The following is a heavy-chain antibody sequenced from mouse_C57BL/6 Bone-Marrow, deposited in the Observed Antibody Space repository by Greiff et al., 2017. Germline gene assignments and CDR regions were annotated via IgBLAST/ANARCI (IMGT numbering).Heavy chain of an antibody. CDR2: ISSGGSYT. CDR1: GFTFSSYG. CDR3: ARQGGGFDY. V-gene: IGHV5-6*01. J-gene: IGHJ2*01. Sequence: EVQLVESGGDLVKPGGSLKLSCAASGFTFSSYGMSWVRQTPDKRLEWVATISSGGSYTYYPDSVKGRFTISRDNAKNTLYLQRSSLKSEDTAMYYCARQGGGFDYWGQGTTRTGSS.